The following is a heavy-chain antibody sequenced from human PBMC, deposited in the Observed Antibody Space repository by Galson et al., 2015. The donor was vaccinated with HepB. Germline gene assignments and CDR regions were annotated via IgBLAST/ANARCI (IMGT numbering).Heavy chain of an antibody. V-gene: IGHV5-10-1*01. CDR3: ARNAAAADLTPWFDP. D-gene: IGHD6-13*01. CDR2: IDPSDSYT. Sequence: QSGAEVKKPGESLRISCKGSGYSFTSYWISWVRQMPGKGLEWMGRIDPSDSYTNYSPSFQGHVTISADKSISTAYLQWSSLKASDTAMYYCARNAAAADLTPWFDPWGQGTLVTVSS. J-gene: IGHJ5*02. CDR1: GYSFTSYW.